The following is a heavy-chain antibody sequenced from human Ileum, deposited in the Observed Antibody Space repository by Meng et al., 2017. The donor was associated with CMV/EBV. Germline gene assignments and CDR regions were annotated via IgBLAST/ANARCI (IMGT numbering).Heavy chain of an antibody. Sequence: CAVARGAIGTTNWWSWVRQPPGKGLEWIGEVYQSGTVNYNPSLASRVSLSVDKSKNQFSLNLTSVTAADTAVYYCARVMTSSSWIDFWGPGTLVTVSS. D-gene: IGHD6-13*01. J-gene: IGHJ4*02. V-gene: IGHV4-4*02. CDR3: ARVMTSSSWIDF. CDR2: VYQSGTV. CDR1: RGAIGTTNW.